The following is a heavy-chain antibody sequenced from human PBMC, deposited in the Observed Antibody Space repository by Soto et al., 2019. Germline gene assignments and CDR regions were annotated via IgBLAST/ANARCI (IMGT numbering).Heavy chain of an antibody. Sequence: AETLSLTCTVSGGSVINSNYYFVCIRQSPGKGLEWIGSVYYRGRSYSKLSVKSRVTISVDTSKNQFSLNLNSVTASDTAVYYCVSQRTSVLTQAYFDYWGPGALVTVSS. D-gene: IGHD2-8*01. J-gene: IGHJ4*02. V-gene: IGHV4-39*01. CDR3: VSQRTSVLTQAYFDY. CDR2: VYYRGRS. CDR1: GGSVINSNYY.